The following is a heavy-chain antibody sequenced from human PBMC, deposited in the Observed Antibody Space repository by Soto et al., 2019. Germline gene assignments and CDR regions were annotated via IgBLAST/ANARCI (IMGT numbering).Heavy chain of an antibody. J-gene: IGHJ5*02. D-gene: IGHD2-15*01. Sequence: GGSLRLSCAASGFTFSNYWMAWVRQAPGKGLEWVANIKQDGSETNFVDSVKGRFTISRDNAKDSLHLRMNSLRAEDTAVYYCAKCGASNTCIPTGFDPWGPGTLVTVSS. CDR1: GFTFSNYW. V-gene: IGHV3-7*01. CDR2: IKQDGSET. CDR3: AKCGASNTCIPTGFDP.